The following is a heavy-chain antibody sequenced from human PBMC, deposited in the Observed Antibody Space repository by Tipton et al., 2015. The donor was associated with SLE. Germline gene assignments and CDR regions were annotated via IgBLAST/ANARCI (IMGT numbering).Heavy chain of an antibody. V-gene: IGHV4-59*01. CDR3: ARDRYCGAGGCFDWYFDL. CDR2: IHYRGST. CDR1: GGSISGYY. Sequence: LRLSCTVSGGSISGYYWSWVRQPPGQGLEWIGYIHYRGSTNYNPSLKSRVTISLDTSENQFSLKLSSVTAADTAVYYCARDRYCGAGGCFDWYFDLWGRCTLVTVSS. D-gene: IGHD2-15*01. J-gene: IGHJ2*01.